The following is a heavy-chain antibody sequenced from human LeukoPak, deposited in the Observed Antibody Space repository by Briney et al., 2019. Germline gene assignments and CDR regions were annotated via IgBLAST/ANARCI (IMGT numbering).Heavy chain of an antibody. CDR3: ARENRITMVRGVIWGYFDY. V-gene: IGHV3-21*01. D-gene: IGHD3-10*01. Sequence: GGSLRLSCAASGFTFSSYSMNWVRQAPGKGLEWVSSISSSSSYIYYADPVKGRFTISRDNAKNSLYLQMNSLRAEDTAVYYCARENRITMVRGVIWGYFDYWGQGTLVTVSS. CDR1: GFTFSSYS. J-gene: IGHJ4*02. CDR2: ISSSSSYI.